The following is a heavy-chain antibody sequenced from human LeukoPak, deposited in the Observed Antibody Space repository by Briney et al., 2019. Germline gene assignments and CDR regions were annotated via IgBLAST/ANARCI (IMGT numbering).Heavy chain of an antibody. CDR3: AKDRYSRGYFD. Sequence: GGSLRLSCAASGFTFTDYAMNWVRQAPGKGLEWLSAISGSGGSTYYADSIQGRFTISRDNSKSTLYLQMNSLRAEDTAIYYCAKDRYSRGYFDWGQGTLVSVSS. CDR2: ISGSGGST. V-gene: IGHV3-23*01. D-gene: IGHD3-22*01. J-gene: IGHJ4*02. CDR1: GFTFTDYA.